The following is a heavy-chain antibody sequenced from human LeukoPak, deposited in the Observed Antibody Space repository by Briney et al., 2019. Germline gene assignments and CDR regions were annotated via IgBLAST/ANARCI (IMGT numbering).Heavy chain of an antibody. CDR1: GGSFSGYY. CDR3: ARAGLSYSSSWYGYFQH. CDR2: IYYSGST. Sequence: PSETLSLTCAVYGGSFSGYYWSWIRQHPGKGLEWIGYIYYSGSTYYNPSLKSRVTISVDTSKNQFSLKLSSVTAADTAVYYCARAGLSYSSSWYGYFQHWGQGTLVTLSS. J-gene: IGHJ1*01. V-gene: IGHV4-31*11. D-gene: IGHD6-13*01.